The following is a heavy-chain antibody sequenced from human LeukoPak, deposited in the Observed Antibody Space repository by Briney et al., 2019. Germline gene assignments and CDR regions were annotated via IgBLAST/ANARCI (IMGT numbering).Heavy chain of an antibody. CDR3: ARSDASGWKDF. V-gene: IGHV1-2*02. CDR1: GYTFTDYY. CDR2: INSNSGGT. D-gene: IGHD6-19*01. J-gene: IGHJ4*02. Sequence: GASVKVSCKASGYTFTDYYMHRVRQAPGQGLEWVGWINSNSGGTNYAQKFQGRVTMTGDTSISAAYMELSRLTSDDAAVYYCARSDASGWKDFWGQGTLVTVSS.